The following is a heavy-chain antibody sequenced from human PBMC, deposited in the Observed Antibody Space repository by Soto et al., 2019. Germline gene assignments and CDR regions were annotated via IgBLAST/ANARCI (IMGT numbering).Heavy chain of an antibody. D-gene: IGHD3-10*01. CDR2: ISTFNGNT. J-gene: IGHJ4*02. Sequence: ASVKVSCKASGYTFITYGLSWVRQAPGQGLEWMGWISTFNGNTNYAQKFQGRVTMTTDTSTSTAYMELRSLGSDDTAVYYRARGGENFDYWGQGALVTVSS. V-gene: IGHV1-18*01. CDR3: ARGGENFDY. CDR1: GYTFITYG.